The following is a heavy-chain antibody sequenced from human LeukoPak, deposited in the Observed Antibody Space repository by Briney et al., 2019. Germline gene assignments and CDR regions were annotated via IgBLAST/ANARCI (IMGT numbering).Heavy chain of an antibody. Sequence: ASGKVSCKASGSTFTSDYIHWVRQAPGPGLEWMGMIYPRDGSTSYAQKFQGRVTVTRDTSTSTVHMELSGLRSEDTDEYYCARDQEGFDYWGQGTLVTV. CDR2: IYPRDGST. V-gene: IGHV1-46*01. CDR3: ARDQEGFDY. J-gene: IGHJ4*02. CDR1: GSTFTSDY.